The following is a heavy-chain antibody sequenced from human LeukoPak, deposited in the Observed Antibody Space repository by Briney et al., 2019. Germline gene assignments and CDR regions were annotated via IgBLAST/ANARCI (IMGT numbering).Heavy chain of an antibody. CDR1: GFTFSSYA. V-gene: IGHV3-23*01. CDR3: AKGRHCTNGVCEFDY. J-gene: IGHJ4*02. Sequence: GGSLRLSCAASGFTFSSYAMSWVRQAPGKGLEWVSAISGSGGSTYYADSVKGRFTISRDNSKNTLYLQMNSLRAEDTAVYYCAKGRHCTNGVCEFDYWGQGTLVTVSS. D-gene: IGHD2-8*01. CDR2: ISGSGGST.